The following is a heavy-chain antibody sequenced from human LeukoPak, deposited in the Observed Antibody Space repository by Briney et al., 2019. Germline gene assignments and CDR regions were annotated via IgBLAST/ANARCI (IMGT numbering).Heavy chain of an antibody. J-gene: IGHJ4*02. V-gene: IGHV3-74*01. CDR2: IKSDGSSV. CDR1: GFTFSSHW. D-gene: IGHD1-26*01. CDR3: VRDGVGAPPFDY. Sequence: GESLRLSCAASGFTFSSHWMHWVRQTPGKGLVWVSRIKSDGSSVDYADSVKGRFTISRDNAKNTLYLQMNSLRAEDMAVYYCVRDGVGAPPFDYWGQGALVTVSS.